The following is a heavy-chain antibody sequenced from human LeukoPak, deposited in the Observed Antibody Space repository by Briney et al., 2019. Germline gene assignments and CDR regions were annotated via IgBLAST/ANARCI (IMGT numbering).Heavy chain of an antibody. CDR3: AKDVAYCSGGSCYRYYYYYGMDV. CDR1: GFTFSSYG. J-gene: IGHJ6*02. CDR2: ISYDGSNK. V-gene: IGHV3-30*18. D-gene: IGHD2-15*01. Sequence: GGSLRLSCAASGFTFSSYGMHWVRQAPGKGLEWVAVISYDGSNKYYADSVKGRFTISRDNSKNTLYLQMNSLRAEDTAVYYCAKDVAYCSGGSCYRYYYYYGMDVWGRGTTVTVSS.